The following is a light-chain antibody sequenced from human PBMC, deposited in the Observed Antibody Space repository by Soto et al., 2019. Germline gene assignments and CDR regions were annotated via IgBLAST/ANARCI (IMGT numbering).Light chain of an antibody. V-gene: IGKV3-20*01. CDR1: QSISGTF. CDR3: QQYGSSRPIT. Sequence: VLTQSPDTLSLPPGERATLSCRAGQSISGTFLNWYQQKPGQAPRLLIYGASNRATGIPARFSGSGSGTDFTLTISRLEPEDFAVYYCQQYGSSRPITFGQGTRLEIK. CDR2: GAS. J-gene: IGKJ5*01.